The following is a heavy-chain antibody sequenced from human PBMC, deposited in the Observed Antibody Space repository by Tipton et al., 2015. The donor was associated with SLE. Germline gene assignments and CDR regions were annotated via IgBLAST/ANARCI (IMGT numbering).Heavy chain of an antibody. V-gene: IGHV4-59*11. CDR1: GDSISRHF. J-gene: IGHJ4*02. Sequence: TLSLTCTVSGDSISRHFWGWVRQPLGKGLEWIGYIYYSGSTNYNPSLKSRVTISVDMSKNQFSLKLTSVTAADTAVYYCATSPLTLWGQGTLVTVSS. CDR3: ATSPLTL. D-gene: IGHD2-2*01. CDR2: IYYSGST.